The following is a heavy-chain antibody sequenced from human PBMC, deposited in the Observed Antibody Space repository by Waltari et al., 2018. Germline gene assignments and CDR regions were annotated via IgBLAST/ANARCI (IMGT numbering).Heavy chain of an antibody. V-gene: IGHV4-34*01. CDR2: INHSGST. CDR3: ARGLNKWELAG. CDR1: GGSFSGYY. Sequence: QVQLQQWGAGLLKPSETLSLTCAVYGGSFSGYYWSWIRQPPGKGMEWIGEINHSGSTNYNPSLKSRVTISVETSKNQCSLKLSAVTAADTAVYYCARGLNKWELAGWGQGTLVTVSA. J-gene: IGHJ4*02. D-gene: IGHD1-26*01.